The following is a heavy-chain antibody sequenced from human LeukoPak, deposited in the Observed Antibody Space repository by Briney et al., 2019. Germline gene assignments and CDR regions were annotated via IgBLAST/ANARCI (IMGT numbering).Heavy chain of an antibody. CDR1: GGSISSSSYY. J-gene: IGHJ6*02. CDR3: ASINGSEDWNYYYGMDV. CDR2: IYYSGST. Sequence: SETLFLTCTVSGGSISSSSYYWGWIRQPPGKGLEWIGSIYYSGSTYYNPSLKSRVTISVDTSKNQFSLKLSSVTAADTAVYYCASINGSEDWNYYYGMDVWGQGTTVTVSS. D-gene: IGHD3/OR15-3a*01. V-gene: IGHV4-39*01.